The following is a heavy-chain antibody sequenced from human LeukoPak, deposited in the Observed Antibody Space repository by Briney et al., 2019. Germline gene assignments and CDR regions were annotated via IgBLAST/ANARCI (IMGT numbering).Heavy chain of an antibody. V-gene: IGHV3-74*01. CDR1: GFAFSSYW. D-gene: IGHD3-16*01. CDR2: INSDGSST. CDR3: AREQRLVWGRWAFDI. Sequence: GGSLRLSCAASGFAFSSYWMHWVRQAPGKGLVWVSRINSDGSSTSYADSVKGRFTISRDNAKNTLYLQMNSLRAEDTAVYYCAREQRLVWGRWAFDIWGQGTMVTVSS. J-gene: IGHJ3*02.